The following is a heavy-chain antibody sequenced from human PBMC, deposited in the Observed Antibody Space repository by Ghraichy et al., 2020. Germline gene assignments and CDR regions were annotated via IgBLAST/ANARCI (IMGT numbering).Heavy chain of an antibody. CDR1: GGSISSSSYY. V-gene: IGHV4-39*01. Sequence: SETLSLTCTVSGGSISSSSYYWGWIRQPPGKGLEWIGSIYYSGSTYYNPSLKSRVTISVDTSKNQFSLKLSSVTAADTAVYYCASWELPPGTNYYYYGMDVWGQGTTVTVSS. D-gene: IGHD1-7*01. CDR2: IYYSGST. J-gene: IGHJ6*02. CDR3: ASWELPPGTNYYYYGMDV.